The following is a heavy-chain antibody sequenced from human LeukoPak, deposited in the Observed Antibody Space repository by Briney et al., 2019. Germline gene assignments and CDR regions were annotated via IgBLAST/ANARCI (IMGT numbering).Heavy chain of an antibody. V-gene: IGHV1-46*01. J-gene: IGHJ6*03. D-gene: IGHD6-13*01. Sequence: ASVKVSCKASGYTFTSYYMHWVRQAPGQGLEWMGIINPSGGSTSYAQKFQGRVTMTRDTSTSTVYMELSSLRSEDTAVYYCAASPPGNYYYYYMDVWGKGTTVTVSS. CDR2: INPSGGST. CDR1: GYTFTSYY. CDR3: AASPPGNYYYYYMDV.